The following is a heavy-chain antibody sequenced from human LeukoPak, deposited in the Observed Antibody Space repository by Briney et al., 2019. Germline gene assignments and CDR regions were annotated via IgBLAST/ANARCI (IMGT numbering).Heavy chain of an antibody. CDR3: ARISYDYSGCIDY. V-gene: IGHV4-39*07. CDR2: IYYSGNT. Sequence: SETLSLTCTVSGGSISSSSYYWGWIRQPPGKGLEWIGTIYYSGNTYYNPSLKSRVTISVDTSKNQFSLKLSSVTAADTAVYYCARISYDYSGCIDYWGQGTLVTVSS. J-gene: IGHJ4*02. D-gene: IGHD3-22*01. CDR1: GGSISSSSYY.